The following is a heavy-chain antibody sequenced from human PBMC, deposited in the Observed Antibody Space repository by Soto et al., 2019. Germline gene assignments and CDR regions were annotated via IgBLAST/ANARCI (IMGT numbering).Heavy chain of an antibody. Sequence: EVQLLESGGGLVQPGGSLRLSCAGSAFSFSNYAMTWVRQAPGKGLEWVSTITASANTPSYADSVKGRFTIFRDNSRNTLFLQMNSLRAEDTAVYYCAKEGYTFGIGADYFDYWGQGTLVTVPS. D-gene: IGHD5-18*01. CDR3: AKEGYTFGIGADYFDY. V-gene: IGHV3-23*01. CDR1: AFSFSNYA. CDR2: ITASANTP. J-gene: IGHJ4*02.